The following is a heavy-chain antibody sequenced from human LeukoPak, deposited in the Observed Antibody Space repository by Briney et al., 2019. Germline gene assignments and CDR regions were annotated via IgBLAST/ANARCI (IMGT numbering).Heavy chain of an antibody. J-gene: IGHJ2*01. CDR1: GGSISTYY. Sequence: SETLSLTCTVSGGSISTYYCSWIRQPAGKALEWIGRIHASGNSNYNPSLKSRVTLSVDTSKNQFSLKLNSVTAADTAVYYCARENVARYWYFDLWGRGTLVTVSS. V-gene: IGHV4-4*07. CDR3: ARENVARYWYFDL. CDR2: IHASGNS.